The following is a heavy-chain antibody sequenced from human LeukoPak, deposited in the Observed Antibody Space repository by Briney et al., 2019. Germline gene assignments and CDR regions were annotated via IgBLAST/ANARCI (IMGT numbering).Heavy chain of an antibody. V-gene: IGHV4-34*01. D-gene: IGHD1-26*01. CDR2: INHSGST. J-gene: IGHJ5*02. Sequence: SETLSLTCAVYGGSFGAYYWSWIRQPPGKGLEWIGEINHSGSTNYNPSLKSRVTISVDTSKNQFSLNLNSVTAADTAVYYCACQVGATAYNWFDPWGQGTLVTVSS. CDR3: ACQVGATAYNWFDP. CDR1: GGSFGAYY.